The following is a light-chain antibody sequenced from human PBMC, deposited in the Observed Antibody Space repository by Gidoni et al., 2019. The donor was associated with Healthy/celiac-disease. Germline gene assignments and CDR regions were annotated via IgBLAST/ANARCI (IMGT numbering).Light chain of an antibody. CDR1: QSVSSN. CDR2: GAS. Sequence: PATLSVSPGERATLSCRASQSVSSNLAWYQQKPGQAPRLLIYGASTRATGIPARFSGSGSGTEFTLTISSLQSEDFAVYYCQQYNNWPPYTFGQGTKLEIK. CDR3: QQYNNWPPYT. V-gene: IGKV3-15*01. J-gene: IGKJ2*01.